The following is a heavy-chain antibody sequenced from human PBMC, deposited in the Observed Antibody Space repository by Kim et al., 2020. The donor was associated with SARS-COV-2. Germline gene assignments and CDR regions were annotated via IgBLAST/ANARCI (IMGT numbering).Heavy chain of an antibody. J-gene: IGHJ4*01. CDR3: ARDLVVVVIPGGFDY. V-gene: IGHV3-30*04. D-gene: IGHD3-22*01. CDR2: ISYDGSNK. CDR1: GFTFSSYA. Sequence: GGSLRLSCAASGFTFSSYAMHWVRQAPGKGLEWVAVISYDGSNKYYADSVKGRFTISRDNSKNTLYLQMNSLRAEDTAVYYCARDLVVVVIPGGFDYWG.